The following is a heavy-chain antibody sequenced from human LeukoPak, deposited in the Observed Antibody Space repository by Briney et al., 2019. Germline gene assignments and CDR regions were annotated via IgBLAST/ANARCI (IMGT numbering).Heavy chain of an antibody. J-gene: IGHJ4*02. CDR1: GGSISSYY. CDR2: IYYSGST. V-gene: IGHV4-59*01. D-gene: IGHD3-22*01. CDR3: ARVTYYYDSSGYYTLYFDY. Sequence: SETLSLTCTVSGGSISSYYWSWIRQPPGKGLEWSGYIYYSGSTNYNPSLKSRVTISVDTSKNQFSLKLSSVTAADTAVYYCARVTYYYDSSGYYTLYFDYWGQGTLVTVSS.